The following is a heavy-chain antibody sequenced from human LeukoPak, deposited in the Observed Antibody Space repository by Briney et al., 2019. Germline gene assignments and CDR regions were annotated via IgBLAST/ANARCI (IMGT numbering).Heavy chain of an antibody. CDR1: IDSPKNYY. CDR3: ARGNYGSGSYYVVDFDY. D-gene: IGHD3-10*01. CDR2: IYAPGST. V-gene: IGHV4-4*09. J-gene: IGHJ4*02. Sequence: PSQTLSLTRTVSIDSPKNYYCNWVRQPPGKGLEWISYIYAPGSTNYDPSLKSRLSMSIDPSKNQFSLKLSSVTAADTAVYYCARGNYGSGSYYVVDFDYGGRGPLVTVS.